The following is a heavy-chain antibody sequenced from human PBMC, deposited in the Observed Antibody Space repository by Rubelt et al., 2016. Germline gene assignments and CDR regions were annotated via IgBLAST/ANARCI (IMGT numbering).Heavy chain of an antibody. CDR2: MYSDGRT. D-gene: IGHD1-26*01. CDR3: ASPVYSGSHYYYYVMGV. V-gene: IGHV3-66*02. CDR1: KFTVSLEY. J-gene: IGHJ6*02. Sequence: GGSLKLSCDSSKFTVSLEYMNWVRQAPGKGLEWVSIMYSDGRTFYADSVRGRFTISRDNSKNTLYLQMDYLRTEDTAVYFCASPVYSGSHYYYYVMGVWGQGTTVTVSS.